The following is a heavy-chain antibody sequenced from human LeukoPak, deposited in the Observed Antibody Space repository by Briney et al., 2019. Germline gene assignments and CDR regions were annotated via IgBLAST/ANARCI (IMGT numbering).Heavy chain of an antibody. CDR2: IIPIFGTA. V-gene: IGHV1-69*13. Sequence: SVKVSCKASGGTFSSYAISWVRQAPGQGLEWMGGIIPIFGTANYAQKFQGRVTITADESTSTAYMELSSLRSEDTAVYYCASLTGFGGYSYGYYYYMDVWGKGTTVTVSS. J-gene: IGHJ6*03. D-gene: IGHD5-18*01. CDR3: ASLTGFGGYSYGYYYYMDV. CDR1: GGTFSSYA.